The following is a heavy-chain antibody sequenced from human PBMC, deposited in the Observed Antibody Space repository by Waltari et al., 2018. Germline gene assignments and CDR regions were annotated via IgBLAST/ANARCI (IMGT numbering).Heavy chain of an antibody. V-gene: IGHV4-4*07. CDR2: IYTSGST. J-gene: IGHJ5*02. CDR1: GGSISSYY. Sequence: QVQLQESGPGLVKPSETLSLTCTVSGGSISSYYWSWIRQPAGKGLEWIGRIYTSGSTNYNPSLKSRVTMSVDTSKNQFSLKLSSVTAADTAVYYCARDEGIAAAGTRDWFDPWGQGTLVTVSS. D-gene: IGHD6-13*01. CDR3: ARDEGIAAAGTRDWFDP.